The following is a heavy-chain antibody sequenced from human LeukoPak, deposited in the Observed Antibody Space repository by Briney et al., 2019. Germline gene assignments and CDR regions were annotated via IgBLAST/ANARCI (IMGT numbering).Heavy chain of an antibody. J-gene: IGHJ5*02. D-gene: IGHD1-14*01. V-gene: IGHV1-69*06. CDR1: GYTFTSYD. CDR2: IIPNFGTP. Sequence: ASVKVSCKASGYTFTSYDINWERQAPGQGLEWMGGIIPNFGTPKYAQKFQGRVTITADKSTSTAYMELSSLRSEDTAVYYCARVLITSANWFDPWGQGTLVTVSS. CDR3: ARVLITSANWFDP.